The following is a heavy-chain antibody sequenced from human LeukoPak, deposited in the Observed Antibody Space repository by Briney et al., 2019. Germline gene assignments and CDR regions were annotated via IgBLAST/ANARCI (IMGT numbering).Heavy chain of an antibody. CDR3: ARGRATVTTFDY. J-gene: IGHJ4*02. CDR1: GFTFSSYA. Sequence: GGSLRLSCAASGFTFSSYAMHWVRQAPGKGPEWVAVISYDGSNKYYADSVKGRFTISRDNSKYTLYLQMNSLRAEDTAVYYCARGRATVTTFDYWGQGTLVTVSS. CDR2: ISYDGSNK. D-gene: IGHD4-11*01. V-gene: IGHV3-30*04.